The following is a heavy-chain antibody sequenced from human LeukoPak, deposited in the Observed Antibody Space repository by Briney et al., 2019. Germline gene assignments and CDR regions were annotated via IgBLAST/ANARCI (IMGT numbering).Heavy chain of an antibody. D-gene: IGHD6-6*01. J-gene: IGHJ4*02. V-gene: IGHV3-48*03. Sequence: GGSLRLSCAASGFTFSSYEMNWVRQAPGKGLEWVSYISSSGSNIYYADSVKGRFTISRDNAKNSLYLQMNSLRAEDTAVYYCASLNPRSSSYDYWGQGTLVTVSS. CDR1: GFTFSSYE. CDR3: ASLNPRSSSYDY. CDR2: ISSSGSNI.